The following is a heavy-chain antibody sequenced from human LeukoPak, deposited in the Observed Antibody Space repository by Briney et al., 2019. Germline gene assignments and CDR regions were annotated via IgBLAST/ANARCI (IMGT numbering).Heavy chain of an antibody. CDR1: GGSISSHY. J-gene: IGHJ3*02. Sequence: SETLSLTCTVSGGSISSHYWSWIRQPPGKGLEWIGYIHYSGSTNYRPSLKSRVTISVDTSKNQFSLKLSSVTAADTAVYYCARGRFLDAFDIWGQGTMVTVSS. CDR2: IHYSGST. CDR3: ARGRFLDAFDI. D-gene: IGHD3-3*01. V-gene: IGHV4-59*11.